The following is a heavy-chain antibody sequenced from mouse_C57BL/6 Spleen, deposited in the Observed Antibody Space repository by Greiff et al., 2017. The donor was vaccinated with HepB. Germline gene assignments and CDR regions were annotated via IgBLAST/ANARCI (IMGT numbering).Heavy chain of an antibody. Sequence: VQLQQSGAELVKPGASVKISCKASGYAFSSYWMNWVKQRPGKGLEWIGQIYPGDGDTNYNGKFKGKATLTADKSSSTAYMQLSSLTSEDSAVYFCARLGGNSWYFDVWGTGTTVTVSS. J-gene: IGHJ1*03. D-gene: IGHD2-1*01. CDR1: GYAFSSYW. CDR3: ARLGGNSWYFDV. CDR2: IYPGDGDT. V-gene: IGHV1-80*01.